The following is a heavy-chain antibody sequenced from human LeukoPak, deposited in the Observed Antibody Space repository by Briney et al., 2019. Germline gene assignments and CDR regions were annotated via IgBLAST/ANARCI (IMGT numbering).Heavy chain of an antibody. Sequence: SGTLSLTCDVSGGSISTTNWWSWVRQPPGKGLEWIGEIYHSGSTNYNPSLKSRVTISVDKSKNQFSLKLSSVTAADTAVYYCARDPGAPGYSYGFYYYYGMDVWGQGTTVTVSS. CDR2: IYHSGST. V-gene: IGHV4-4*02. CDR3: ARDPGAPGYSYGFYYYYGMDV. J-gene: IGHJ6*02. CDR1: GGSISTTNW. D-gene: IGHD5-18*01.